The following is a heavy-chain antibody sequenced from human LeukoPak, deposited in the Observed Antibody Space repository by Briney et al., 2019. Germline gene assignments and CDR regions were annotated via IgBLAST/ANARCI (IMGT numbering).Heavy chain of an antibody. J-gene: IGHJ4*02. CDR1: GFTFTSYA. Sequence: ASVKVSCKASGFTFTSYAIHWVRQAPGQRLEWMGWINAGNGNTKYSQNFQGRVTISRDTSASTAYMELSSLRSEDTAVYYCARDADIAVVLDYWGQGTLVTVSS. V-gene: IGHV1-3*01. CDR2: INAGNGNT. D-gene: IGHD6-19*01. CDR3: ARDADIAVVLDY.